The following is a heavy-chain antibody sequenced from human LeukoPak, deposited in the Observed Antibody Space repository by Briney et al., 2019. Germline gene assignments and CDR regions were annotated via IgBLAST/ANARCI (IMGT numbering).Heavy chain of an antibody. J-gene: IGHJ6*03. Sequence: GGSLRLSCAASGFTFSSYSMNWVRQAPGKGLEWVSSISSSSSYIYYADSVKGRFTISRDNAKNTLYLQMNSLRAEDTAVYYCAKVGGSGSYYAYYMDVWGKGTTVTISS. CDR1: GFTFSSYS. CDR3: AKVGGSGSYYAYYMDV. V-gene: IGHV3-21*01. CDR2: ISSSSSYI. D-gene: IGHD3-10*01.